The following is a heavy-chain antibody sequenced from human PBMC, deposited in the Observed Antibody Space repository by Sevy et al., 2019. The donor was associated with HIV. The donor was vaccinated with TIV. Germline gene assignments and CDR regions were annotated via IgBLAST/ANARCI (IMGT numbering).Heavy chain of an antibody. Sequence: GGSLRLSCAAFGVAFSGYAMNWVRQAPGKGLEWVSSISGGSGSNTYYADSVKGRFTNSRDNSKNTLYLQMSSLRAEDTAVYYCARRGYSSGKPLYYFDYWGQGTLVTVSS. CDR1: GVAFSGYA. V-gene: IGHV3-23*01. J-gene: IGHJ4*02. D-gene: IGHD6-19*01. CDR3: ARRGYSSGKPLYYFDY. CDR2: ISGGSGSNT.